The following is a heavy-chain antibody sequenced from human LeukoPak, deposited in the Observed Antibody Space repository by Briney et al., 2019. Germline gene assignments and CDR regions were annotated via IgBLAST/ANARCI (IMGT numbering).Heavy chain of an antibody. V-gene: IGHV3-30*02. D-gene: IGHD2-15*01. J-gene: IGHJ4*02. Sequence: GGSLRLSCAASGFTFGSYGMHWVRQAPGKGLEWVAFIRYDGSNKYYADSVKGRFTISRDNSKNTLYLQMGSLRADDTAVYYCATPRGIVVVVAAPSFDFWGQGTLVTVSS. CDR1: GFTFGSYG. CDR2: IRYDGSNK. CDR3: ATPRGIVVVVAAPSFDF.